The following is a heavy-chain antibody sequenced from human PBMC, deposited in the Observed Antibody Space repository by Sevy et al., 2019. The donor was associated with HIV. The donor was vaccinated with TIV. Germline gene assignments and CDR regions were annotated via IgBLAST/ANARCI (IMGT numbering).Heavy chain of an antibody. CDR2: INPNSGGT. CDR3: VSHPSTGGFDV. V-gene: IGHV1-2*06. D-gene: IGHD6-25*01. Sequence: ASVKVSCKASGYTFTDYYMYWVRQAPGQGLEWMGRINPNSGGTNFAQKFQGRVTMTRDTSISTAYMELSSLRSDDTAVYYCVSHPSTGGFDVWGQGTMVTVSS. CDR1: GYTFTDYY. J-gene: IGHJ3*01.